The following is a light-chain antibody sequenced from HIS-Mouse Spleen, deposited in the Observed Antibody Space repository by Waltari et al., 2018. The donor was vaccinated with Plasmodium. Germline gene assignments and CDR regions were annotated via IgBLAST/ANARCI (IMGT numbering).Light chain of an antibody. Sequence: QSVLTQPPSVSAAQGQKVTISCPGSSHNIGNHKVTASQQLPGTAPKLLIYDNNKRPSGIPDRFSGSKSGTSATLGITGLQTGDEADYYCGTWDSSLSAGVVFGGGTKLTVL. CDR2: DNN. CDR1: SHNIGNHK. V-gene: IGLV1-51*01. CDR3: GTWDSSLSAGVV. J-gene: IGLJ2*01.